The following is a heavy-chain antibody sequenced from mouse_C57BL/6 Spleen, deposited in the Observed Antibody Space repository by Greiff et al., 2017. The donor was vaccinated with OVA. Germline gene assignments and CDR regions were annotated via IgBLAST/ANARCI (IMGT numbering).Heavy chain of an antibody. Sequence: EVQLQQSGPELVKPGASVKISCKASGYTFTDYYMNWVKQSHGKSLEWIGDINPNNGGTSYNQKFKGKATLTVDKSSSTAYMELRSLTSEDSAVYYCARYGGSKEDFDVWGTGTTVTVSS. V-gene: IGHV1-26*01. CDR1: GYTFTDYY. CDR2: INPNNGGT. D-gene: IGHD1-1*02. J-gene: IGHJ1*03. CDR3: ARYGGSKEDFDV.